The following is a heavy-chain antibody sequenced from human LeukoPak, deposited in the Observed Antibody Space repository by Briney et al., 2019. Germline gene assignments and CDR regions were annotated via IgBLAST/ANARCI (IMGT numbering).Heavy chain of an antibody. D-gene: IGHD3-22*01. V-gene: IGHV3-48*01. Sequence: PGGSLRLSCAASGFTFSSYSMNWVRQAPGNGLEWVSYISSSSSTMYYADSVKGRFSISRDNAKNSLYLQMNSLRAEDTAVYYCAREHHRRLYDSQARDTFDIWGQGTMVTVSS. J-gene: IGHJ3*02. CDR2: ISSSSSTM. CDR1: GFTFSSYS. CDR3: AREHHRRLYDSQARDTFDI.